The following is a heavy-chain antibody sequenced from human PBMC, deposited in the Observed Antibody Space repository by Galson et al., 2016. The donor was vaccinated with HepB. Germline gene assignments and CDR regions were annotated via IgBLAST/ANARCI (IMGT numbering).Heavy chain of an antibody. V-gene: IGHV4-30-2*01. CDR1: ISSGGFS. CDR2: IHHSGST. CDR3: ARGWEFGELNWFDP. D-gene: IGHD3-10*01. J-gene: IGHJ5*02. Sequence: ISSGGFSWSWIRQPPGKGLDYIGYIHHSGSTYYNPSLKSRVTISVDKSKNQFSLKLNSVTAADTAVYYCARGWEFGELNWFDPWGQGTLVTVSS.